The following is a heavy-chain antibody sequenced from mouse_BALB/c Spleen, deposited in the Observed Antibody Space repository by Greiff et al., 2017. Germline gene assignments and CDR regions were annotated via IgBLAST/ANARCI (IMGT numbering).Heavy chain of an antibody. D-gene: IGHD1-1*01. CDR3: ARMDYGSSFAY. J-gene: IGHJ3*01. CDR2: ISSGGST. Sequence: EVQLVESGGGLVKPGGSLKLSCAASGFTFSSYAMSWVRQTPEKRLEWVASISSGGSTYYPDSVKGRFTISRDNARNILYLQMSSLRSEDTAMYYCARMDYGSSFAYWGQGTLVTVSA. V-gene: IGHV5-6-5*01. CDR1: GFTFSSYA.